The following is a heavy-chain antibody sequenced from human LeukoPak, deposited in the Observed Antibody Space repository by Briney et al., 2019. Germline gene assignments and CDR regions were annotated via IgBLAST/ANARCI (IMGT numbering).Heavy chain of an antibody. CDR2: ISGSGGST. CDR1: GFTFSSYA. V-gene: IGHV3-23*01. J-gene: IGHJ4*02. Sequence: GGSLRLSCAVSGFTFSSYAMSWVRQAPGKGLEWVSAISGSGGSTYYADSVKGRFTISRDNSKNTLYLQMNSLRAEDTAVYYCAKDGLGDIVVVVAATSYFDYWGQGTLVTVSS. D-gene: IGHD2-15*01. CDR3: AKDGLGDIVVVVAATSYFDY.